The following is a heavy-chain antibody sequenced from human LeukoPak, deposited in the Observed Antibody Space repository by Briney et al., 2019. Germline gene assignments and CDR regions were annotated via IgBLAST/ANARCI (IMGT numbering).Heavy chain of an antibody. Sequence: GGSLRLSCAASGVTFSSFWVHWVRQAPGKGLVWISRINSDGSSTSYADSVKGRFTISRDNSKNTLYLQMNSLRAGDTALYYCAKLSSGSCYSRVDYWGQGTLVTVSS. V-gene: IGHV3-74*01. CDR1: GVTFSSFW. CDR3: AKLSSGSCYSRVDY. CDR2: INSDGSST. J-gene: IGHJ4*02. D-gene: IGHD2-15*01.